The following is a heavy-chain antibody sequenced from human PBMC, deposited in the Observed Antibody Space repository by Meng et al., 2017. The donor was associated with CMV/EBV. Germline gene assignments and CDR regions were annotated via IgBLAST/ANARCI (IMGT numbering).Heavy chain of an antibody. CDR1: GGSISSYY. CDR2: IYYSGGT. V-gene: IGHV4-59*01. CDR3: ASGPNWNYFDY. J-gene: IGHJ4*02. D-gene: IGHD1-1*01. Sequence: GSLRLSCTVSGGSISSYYWSWIRQPPGKGLEWIGYIYYSGGTNYNPSLKSRVTISVDTSKNQFSLKLSSVTAADTAVYYCASGPNWNYFDYWGQGTLVTVSS.